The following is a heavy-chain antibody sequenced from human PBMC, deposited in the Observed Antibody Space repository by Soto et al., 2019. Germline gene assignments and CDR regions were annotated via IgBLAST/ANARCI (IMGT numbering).Heavy chain of an antibody. J-gene: IGHJ4*02. CDR1: GFTFSSYA. CDR3: AKEVGHFDY. V-gene: IGHV3-23*01. CDR2: ISGSGDSI. Sequence: EVQLLESGGGLVQPGGSLKLGCAASGFTFSSYAMSWVRQAPGKGLEWVSVISGSGDSIKYADSVKGRFTISRDNSKNTVYLQLNSLRAEDAAVYYCAKEVGHFDYWGQGTLVTVSS.